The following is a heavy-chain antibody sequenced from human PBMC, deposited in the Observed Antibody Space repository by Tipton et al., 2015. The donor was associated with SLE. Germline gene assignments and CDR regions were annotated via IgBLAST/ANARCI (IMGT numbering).Heavy chain of an antibody. CDR1: GGSFSGYY. CDR2: INHSGST. D-gene: IGHD2-15*01. Sequence: TLSLTCSVYGGSFSGYYWSWIRQPPGKGLEWIGEINHSGSTNYNPSLKSRVTISVDTSKTQFSLKLSSVTAADTAVYYCARLVGRGSLGIRRDYWGQGTLVSVSS. J-gene: IGHJ4*02. CDR3: ARLVGRGSLGIRRDY. V-gene: IGHV4-34*01.